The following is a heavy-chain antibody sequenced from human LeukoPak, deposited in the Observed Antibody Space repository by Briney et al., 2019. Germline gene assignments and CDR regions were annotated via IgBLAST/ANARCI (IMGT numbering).Heavy chain of an antibody. CDR1: GGSVTSYY. Sequence: PSETLSLTCSVSGGSVTSYYWNWVRQTPGKGLEWIGYISNSETTDYGPSFKSRVTLSLDTSKNQFSLKLSSVTAADTAVYYCARHLGLRITMVRGVIGWFDPWGQGTLVTVSS. D-gene: IGHD3-10*01. V-gene: IGHV4-59*08. CDR3: ARHLGLRITMVRGVIGWFDP. CDR2: ISNSETT. J-gene: IGHJ5*02.